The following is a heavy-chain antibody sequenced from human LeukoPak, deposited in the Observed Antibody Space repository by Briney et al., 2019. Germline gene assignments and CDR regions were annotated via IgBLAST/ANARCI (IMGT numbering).Heavy chain of an antibody. CDR1: GFTFSSYA. CDR2: ISGGGVYT. V-gene: IGHV3-23*01. J-gene: IGHJ4*02. D-gene: IGHD4-11*01. Sequence: GGSLRLSCAASGFTFSSYAMSWVRQAPGKGLEWVSTISGGGVYTYYADSVKGRFTISRDSSKNTLYLQMNSLRAEDTAVYYCAKDTKLTTDYWGPGTLVTVSS. CDR3: AKDTKLTTDY.